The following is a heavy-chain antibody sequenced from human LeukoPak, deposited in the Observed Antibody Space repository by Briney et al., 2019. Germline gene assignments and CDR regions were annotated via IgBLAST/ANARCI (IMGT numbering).Heavy chain of an antibody. CDR2: INPNSGGT. CDR1: GYTFTGYY. Sequence: GASVKVSCKASGYTFTGYYMHWVRQAPGQGLEWMGWINPNSGGTNYAQKFQGRVTMTRDTSISTAYMELSRLRSDDTAVYYCARDGSSSSFWPTYYYYYMDVWGKGTTVTVSS. J-gene: IGHJ6*03. CDR3: ARDGSSSSFWPTYYYYYMDV. V-gene: IGHV1-2*02. D-gene: IGHD6-6*01.